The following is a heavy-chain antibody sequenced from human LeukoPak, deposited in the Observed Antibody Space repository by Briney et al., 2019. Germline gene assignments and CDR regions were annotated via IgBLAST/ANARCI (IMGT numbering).Heavy chain of an antibody. J-gene: IGHJ3*02. CDR3: ARVGRAGIVVVTATANDGFDI. V-gene: IGHV1-18*01. CDR2: ISGYNHNR. Sequence: ASVKVSCKASGYTFSNYGVSWVRQAPGQGLEWVGWISGYNHNRNYGSNFRDRVTMTADTSTSTAFLELRGLRSDDTAIYYCARVGRAGIVVVTATANDGFDIWGQGTMVTVSS. CDR1: GYTFSNYG. D-gene: IGHD2-21*02.